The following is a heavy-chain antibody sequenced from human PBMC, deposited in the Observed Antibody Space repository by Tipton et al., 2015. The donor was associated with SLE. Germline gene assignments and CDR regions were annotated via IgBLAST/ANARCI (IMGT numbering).Heavy chain of an antibody. J-gene: IGHJ4*02. Sequence: TLSLTCTVSGGSISSGRYFWSWIRQPAGKGLEWIGSIYYSGSTYYNPSLKSRVTISVDTSKNQFSLKLSSVTAADTAVYYCATALKVLVVYAMSGFDYWGQGTLVTVSS. D-gene: IGHD2-8*02. CDR3: ATALKVLVVYAMSGFDY. CDR1: GGSISSGRYF. CDR2: IYYSGST. V-gene: IGHV4-39*07.